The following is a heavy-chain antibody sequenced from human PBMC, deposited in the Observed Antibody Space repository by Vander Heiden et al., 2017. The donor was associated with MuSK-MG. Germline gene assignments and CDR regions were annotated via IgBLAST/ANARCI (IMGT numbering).Heavy chain of an antibody. J-gene: IGHJ4*01. Sequence: EVQLVESGGALVKPGESLRLSCSASGFTFSDAWLSWVRQDPGKGLEWVGRIKSKTDGGITDYAPPVKGRITISREDSKNTRDLKMNSMTREETALYVCASTIVGGRLTEYYFEHWCHGTMVTVSS. V-gene: IGHV3-15*02. CDR2: IKSKTDGGIT. CDR3: ASTIVGGRLTEYYFEH. CDR1: GFTFSDAW. D-gene: IGHD3-3*01.